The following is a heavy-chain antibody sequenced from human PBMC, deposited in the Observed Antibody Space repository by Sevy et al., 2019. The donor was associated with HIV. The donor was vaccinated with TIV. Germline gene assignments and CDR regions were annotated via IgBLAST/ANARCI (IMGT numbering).Heavy chain of an antibody. D-gene: IGHD1-1*01. CDR1: GFTFSSYA. CDR3: ARDGTTGTGDY. Sequence: GGSLRLSCAASGFTFSSYAMHWVRQAPGKGLEWVAVISYDGSNKYYADSVKGRFTISRDNSKNTLYLQMNSLRAEDTAVYYCARDGTTGTGDYWDQGILVTVSS. CDR2: ISYDGSNK. V-gene: IGHV3-30*04. J-gene: IGHJ4*02.